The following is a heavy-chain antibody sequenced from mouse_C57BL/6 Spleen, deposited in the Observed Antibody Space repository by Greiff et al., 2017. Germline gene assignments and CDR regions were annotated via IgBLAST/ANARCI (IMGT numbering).Heavy chain of an antibody. CDR3: AITAQATYYYAMDY. CDR1: GYAFSSSW. Sequence: QVQLQQSGPELVKPGASVKISCKASGYAFSSSWMNWVKQRPGKGLEWIGRIYPGDGDTNYNGKFKGKATLTADKSSSTAYMQLSSLTSEDSAVYVCAITAQATYYYAMDYWGQGTSVTVSS. V-gene: IGHV1-82*01. D-gene: IGHD3-2*02. CDR2: IYPGDGDT. J-gene: IGHJ4*01.